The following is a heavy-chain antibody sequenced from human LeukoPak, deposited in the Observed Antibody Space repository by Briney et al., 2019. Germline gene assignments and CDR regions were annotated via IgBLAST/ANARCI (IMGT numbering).Heavy chain of an antibody. Sequence: SETLSLTCTVSGGSISSGSYYWSWIRQPAGKGLEWIGRIHTTGSTNYNPSLKSRVTMSVDTSKNQFPLKLSSVTAADTAVYYCARDRYYYDSSGYYYYFDYWGQGTLVTVSS. CDR3: ARDRYYYDSSGYYYYFDY. CDR2: IHTTGST. D-gene: IGHD3-22*01. CDR1: GGSISSGSYY. J-gene: IGHJ4*02. V-gene: IGHV4-61*02.